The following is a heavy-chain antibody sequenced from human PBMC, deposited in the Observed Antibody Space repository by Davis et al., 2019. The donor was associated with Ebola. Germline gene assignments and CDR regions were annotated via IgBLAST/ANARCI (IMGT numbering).Heavy chain of an antibody. D-gene: IGHD1-26*01. V-gene: IGHV3-30*18. CDR2: TSYDGTNK. CDR3: ANDVWELLRAFDI. CDR1: GFTFSGHG. J-gene: IGHJ3*02. Sequence: PGRSLRPSCAAPGFTFSGHGMHWVRQAPGKGLEWVAATSYDGTNKYYANSVKGRFTISRDNSKNTLYLQMNSLRIEDTAVYYCANDVWELLRAFDIWGQGTMVTVSS.